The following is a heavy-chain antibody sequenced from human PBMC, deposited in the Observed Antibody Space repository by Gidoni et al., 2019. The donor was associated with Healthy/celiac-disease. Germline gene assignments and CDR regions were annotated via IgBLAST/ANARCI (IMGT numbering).Heavy chain of an antibody. D-gene: IGHD3-3*01. CDR2: ISYDGSNK. J-gene: IGHJ4*02. V-gene: IGHV3-30-3*01. CDR1: GCTFRSYA. Sequence: QVQLVESGGGVVQPGRSLRLSCAASGCTFRSYAMHWVRQAPGKGLGWVAVISYDGSNKYYADSVKGRFTISRDNSKNTLYLQMNSLRAEDTAVYYCARELEIAPDYWGQGTLVTVSS. CDR3: ARELEIAPDY.